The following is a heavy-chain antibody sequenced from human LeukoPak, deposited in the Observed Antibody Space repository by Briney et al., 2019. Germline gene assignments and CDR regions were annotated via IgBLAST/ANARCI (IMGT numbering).Heavy chain of an antibody. V-gene: IGHV1-2*02. CDR3: ARVLYDYGSRIDY. D-gene: IGHD5/OR15-5a*01. J-gene: IGHJ4*02. Sequence: EASVKVSCKASGYTFTGYYMHWVRQAPGQGLEWMGWINPNSGGTNYAQKFQGRVTMTRDTSISTAYMELSRPRSDDTAVSYCARVLYDYGSRIDYWGQGTLVTVSS. CDR1: GYTFTGYY. CDR2: INPNSGGT.